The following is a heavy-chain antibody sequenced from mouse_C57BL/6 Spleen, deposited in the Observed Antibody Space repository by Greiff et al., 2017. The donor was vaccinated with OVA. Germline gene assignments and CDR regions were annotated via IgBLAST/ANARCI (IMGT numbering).Heavy chain of an antibody. CDR1: GYTFTSYW. CDR3: ARGDDGYGAY. J-gene: IGHJ3*01. Sequence: VQLQQPGAELVRPGSSVKLSCKASGYTFTSYWMHWVKQRPIQGLEWIGNIDPSDSETHYNQKFKDKATLTVDKSSSTAYMQLSSLTSEDAAVYYCARGDDGYGAYWGQGTLVTVSA. V-gene: IGHV1-52*01. CDR2: IDPSDSET. D-gene: IGHD2-3*01.